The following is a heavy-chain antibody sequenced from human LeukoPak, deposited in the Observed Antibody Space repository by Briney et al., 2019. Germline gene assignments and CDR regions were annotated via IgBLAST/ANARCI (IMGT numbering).Heavy chain of an antibody. CDR2: IYYSGST. CDR3: ARELRGLLWFGESRTLDY. D-gene: IGHD3-10*01. V-gene: IGHV4-31*03. J-gene: IGHJ4*02. Sequence: SQTLSLTCTVSGGSISSGGYYWSWIRQHPGKGLEWIGYIYYSGSTYYNPSLKSRVTISVDTSKNQFSLKLSSVTAADTAVYYCARELRGLLWFGESRTLDYWGQGTLVTVSS. CDR1: GGSISSGGYY.